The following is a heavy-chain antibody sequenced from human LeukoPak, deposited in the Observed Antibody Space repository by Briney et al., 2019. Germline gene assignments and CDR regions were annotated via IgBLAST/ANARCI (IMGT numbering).Heavy chain of an antibody. V-gene: IGHV4-59*01. CDR1: SGSFRTYY. CDR2: IYYSGST. J-gene: IGHJ6*03. D-gene: IGHD5-18*01. CDR3: ARTTEGGYSYGYFYYYYMDV. Sequence: SETLSLTCTVSSGSFRTYYWSWIRQPPGKGLEWIGYIYYSGSTNYKSSLKSRVTISVDTSKNQFSLKLSSVTAADTAVYYCARTTEGGYSYGYFYYYYMDVWGKGTTVTISS.